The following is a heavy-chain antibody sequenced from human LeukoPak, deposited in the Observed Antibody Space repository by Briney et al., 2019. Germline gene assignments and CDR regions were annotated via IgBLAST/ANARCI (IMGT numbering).Heavy chain of an antibody. D-gene: IGHD2-2*01. J-gene: IGHJ4*02. Sequence: GGSLRLSCAASGFTFSNAWMSWVRQAPGKGLEWVSSISSSSSYIYYADSVRGRFTISRDNAKNSLYLQMNSLRAEDTAVYYCARDFSGKSVPAATNYWGQGTLVTVSS. CDR2: ISSSSSYI. V-gene: IGHV3-21*01. CDR1: GFTFSNAW. CDR3: ARDFSGKSVPAATNY.